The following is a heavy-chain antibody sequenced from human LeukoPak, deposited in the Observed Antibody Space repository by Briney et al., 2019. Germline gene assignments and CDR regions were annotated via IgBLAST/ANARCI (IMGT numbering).Heavy chain of an antibody. CDR1: GYTFTGFY. CDR3: ARIPGAYNYGYDY. V-gene: IGHV1-2*02. Sequence: ASVKVSCKASGYTFTGFYMHWVRQAPGQGLEWMGWIDPYSGGTNYAQQFQGRVSMTRDTSISTANMDLTRLTSDDSAVYYCARIPGAYNYGYDYWGQGTLVTVSS. J-gene: IGHJ4*02. CDR2: IDPYSGGT. D-gene: IGHD5-18*01.